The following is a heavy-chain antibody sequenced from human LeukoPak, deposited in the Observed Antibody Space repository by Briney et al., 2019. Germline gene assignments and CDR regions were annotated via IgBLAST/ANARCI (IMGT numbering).Heavy chain of an antibody. V-gene: IGHV3-23*01. Sequence: GGSLRLSCAASGFTFNIYVMTWVRQAPGKGLEWVSAICDRGSATYYADPVKGRFTISRDNSKYTLYLQMNSLRAEDTAVYYCAKVGPPYSSGWSIEFDYWGRGTLVTVSS. D-gene: IGHD6-19*01. CDR3: AKVGPPYSSGWSIEFDY. CDR1: GFTFNIYV. J-gene: IGHJ4*02. CDR2: ICDRGSAT.